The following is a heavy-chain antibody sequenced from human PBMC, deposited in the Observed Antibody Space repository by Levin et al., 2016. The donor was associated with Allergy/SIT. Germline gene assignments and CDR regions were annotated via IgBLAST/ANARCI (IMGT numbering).Heavy chain of an antibody. CDR3: ARDYDESSPWYYGMDV. J-gene: IGHJ6*02. CDR2: ISSSSHYI. V-gene: IGHV3-21*01. Sequence: GESLKISCAASGFSFSEYSMSWVRQAPGKGLQWVSFISSSSHYIYYADSLKGRFTISRDNAKNSLYLEMNSLRAEDTAVYYCARDYDESSPWYYGMDVWGQGTTVTVSS. D-gene: IGHD3-22*01. CDR1: GFSFSEYS.